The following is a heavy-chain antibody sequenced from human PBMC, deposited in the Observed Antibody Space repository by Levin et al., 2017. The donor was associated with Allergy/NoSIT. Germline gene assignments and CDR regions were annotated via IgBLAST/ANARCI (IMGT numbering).Heavy chain of an antibody. J-gene: IGHJ4*02. CDR1: GGSISSYY. CDR3: ARSSYSSSWYLDH. CDR2: FYYGGNT. D-gene: IGHD6-13*01. Sequence: SETLSLTCTVSGGSISSYYWSWIRQPPGKGLEWIVCFYYGGNTNYNPSLKSRVAMSVDTSKNQFSLKLSAVTAADTAVYDCARSSYSSSWYLDHWGQGTLVTVSS. V-gene: IGHV4-59*01.